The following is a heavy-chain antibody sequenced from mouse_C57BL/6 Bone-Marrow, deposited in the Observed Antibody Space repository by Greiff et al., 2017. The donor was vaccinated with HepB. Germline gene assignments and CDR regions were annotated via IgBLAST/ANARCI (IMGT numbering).Heavy chain of an antibody. J-gene: IGHJ3*01. Sequence: EVQRVESGGGLVQPGGSLKLSCAASGFTFSDYYMYWVRQTPEKRLEWVAYISNGGGSTYYPDTVKGRFTISRDNAKNTLYLQMSRLKSEDTAMYYCARLCYSNYGGFAYWGQGTLVTVSA. CDR3: ARLCYSNYGGFAY. V-gene: IGHV5-12*01. D-gene: IGHD2-5*01. CDR1: GFTFSDYY. CDR2: ISNGGGST.